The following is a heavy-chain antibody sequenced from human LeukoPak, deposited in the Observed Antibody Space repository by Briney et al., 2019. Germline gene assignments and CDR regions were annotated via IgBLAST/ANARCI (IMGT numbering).Heavy chain of an antibody. CDR3: AREIVGAIKSYFDY. CDR2: IRQDGGLK. Sequence: GGSLRLSCTASGFTFSNYWMSWVRQAPGKGLEWVANIRQDGGLKHCVDSVKGRFTICRDNDENSLYLQMNSLRAEDTAVYYCAREIVGAIKSYFDYWGQGTLVTASS. V-gene: IGHV3-7*01. J-gene: IGHJ4*02. D-gene: IGHD1-26*01. CDR1: GFTFSNYW.